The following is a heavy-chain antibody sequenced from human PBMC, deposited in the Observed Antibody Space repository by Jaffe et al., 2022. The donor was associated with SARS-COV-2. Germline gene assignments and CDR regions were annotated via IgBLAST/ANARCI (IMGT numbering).Heavy chain of an antibody. CDR2: IWYDGSNK. J-gene: IGHJ3*02. Sequence: QVQLVESGGGVVQPGRSLRLSCAASGFTFSSYGMHWVRQAPGKGLEWVAVIWYDGSNKYYADSVKGRFTISRDNSKNTLYLQMNSLRAEDTAVYYCARDNDYYDSSGLVTLAFDIWGQGTMVTVSS. D-gene: IGHD3-22*01. CDR3: ARDNDYYDSSGLVTLAFDI. V-gene: IGHV3-33*01. CDR1: GFTFSSYG.